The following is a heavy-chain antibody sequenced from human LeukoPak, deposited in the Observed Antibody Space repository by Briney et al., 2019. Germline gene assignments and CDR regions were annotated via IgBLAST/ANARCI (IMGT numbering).Heavy chain of an antibody. J-gene: IGHJ3*02. CDR2: VKKDESEK. V-gene: IGHV3-7*01. Sequence: GGSLRLSCAASGFTFSNNWMTWVRQAPGKGLEWVASVKKDESEKYYVDSVKGRFTISRDNAKNSLYLQMNSLRVEDTAVYYCTIDLGVSSSYAFDIWGQGTMVTVSS. CDR1: GFTFSNNW. CDR3: TIDLGVSSSYAFDI. D-gene: IGHD6-13*01.